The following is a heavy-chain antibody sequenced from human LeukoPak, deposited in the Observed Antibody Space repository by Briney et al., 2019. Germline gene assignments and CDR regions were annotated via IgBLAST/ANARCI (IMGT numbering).Heavy chain of an antibody. V-gene: IGHV1-69*13. CDR3: ARGARYYYYYYGMDV. Sequence: SVNVSCKASGGTFSSYAISWVRQAPGQGLEWMGGIIPIFGTANYALKFQGRVTITADESTSTAYMELSSLRSEDTAVYYCARGARYYYYYYGMDVWGQGTTVTVSS. CDR2: IIPIFGTA. J-gene: IGHJ6*02. CDR1: GGTFSSYA.